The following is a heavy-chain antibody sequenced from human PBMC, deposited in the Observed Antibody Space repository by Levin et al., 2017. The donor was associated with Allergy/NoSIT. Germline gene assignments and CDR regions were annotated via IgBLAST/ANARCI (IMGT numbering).Heavy chain of an antibody. D-gene: IGHD3-22*01. J-gene: IGHJ3*02. Sequence: GGSLRLSCAASKFRFSRYAMNWVRQSPGKGLEWVSGITGSGADTYYADSVKGRFTISRDNSKKMLYLQMNGLRAEDAARYYCACSFSDDSDYYSAFDMWGQGTVVTVSS. V-gene: IGHV3-23*01. CDR3: ACSFSDDSDYYSAFDM. CDR1: KFRFSRYA. CDR2: ITGSGADT.